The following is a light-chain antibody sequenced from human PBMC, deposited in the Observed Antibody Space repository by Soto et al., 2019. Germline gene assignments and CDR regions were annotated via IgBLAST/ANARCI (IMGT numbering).Light chain of an antibody. V-gene: IGLV2-11*01. CDR3: CSYAGSYDLV. Sequence: QSVLTQPRSVSGSPGQTVTISCTGTSSDVGGYNYVSWYQQHPGKAPKVLIYEVTKRPSGVPDRFSGSKSGNTASLTISGLQAEDEADYYCCSYAGSYDLVFGGGTKVTVL. CDR2: EVT. CDR1: SSDVGGYNY. J-gene: IGLJ3*02.